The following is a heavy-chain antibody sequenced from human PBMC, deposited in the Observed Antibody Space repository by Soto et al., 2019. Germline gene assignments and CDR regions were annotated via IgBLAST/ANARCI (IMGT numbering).Heavy chain of an antibody. V-gene: IGHV3-30-3*01. CDR2: ISYDGSNK. Sequence: GGSLRLSCAASGFTFSSYAMHWVRQAPGKGLEWVAVISYDGSNKYYADSVKGRFTISRDNSKNTLYLQMNSLRAEDTAVYYCARNLWFGELRRLVDYWGQGTLVTVSS. D-gene: IGHD3-10*01. CDR1: GFTFSSYA. CDR3: ARNLWFGELRRLVDY. J-gene: IGHJ4*02.